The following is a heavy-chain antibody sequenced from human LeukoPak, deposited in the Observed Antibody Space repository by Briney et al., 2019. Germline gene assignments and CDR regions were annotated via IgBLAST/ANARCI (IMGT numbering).Heavy chain of an antibody. D-gene: IGHD2-15*01. J-gene: IGHJ4*02. Sequence: ASVKVSCKASGGTFSSYTISWVRQAPGQGREWMGRIIPILGIANYAQKSQGRVTITADKSTSTAYMELSSLRSEDTAVYYCASFCSGGSCYSDWGQGTLVTVSS. CDR3: ASFCSGGSCYSD. CDR1: GGTFSSYT. V-gene: IGHV1-69*02. CDR2: IIPILGIA.